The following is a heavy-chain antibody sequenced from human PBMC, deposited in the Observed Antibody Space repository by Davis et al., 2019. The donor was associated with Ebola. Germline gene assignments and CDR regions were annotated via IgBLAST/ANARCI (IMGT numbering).Heavy chain of an antibody. CDR3: ARGPHYYGMDV. J-gene: IGHJ6*02. CDR1: GASISTYY. V-gene: IGHV4-59*12. Sequence: MPSETLSLTCSVSGASISTYYWSRIRQPPGKGLEWIGFVNPSGGANYSPSLKSRVSISIDTSANQFSLKLSSVTAADTAVYYCARGPHYYGMDVWGQGTTVTVSS. CDR2: VNPSGGA.